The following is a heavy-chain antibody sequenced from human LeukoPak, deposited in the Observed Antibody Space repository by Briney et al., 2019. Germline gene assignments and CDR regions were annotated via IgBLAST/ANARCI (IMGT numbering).Heavy chain of an antibody. CDR2: IRYDGSNK. CDR3: AKDLYCSGGSCYSSYMDV. J-gene: IGHJ6*03. CDR1: GFTFSSYG. Sequence: PGGSLRLSCAASGFTFSSYGMHWVRQAPGKGLEWVAFIRYDGSNKYYADSVKGRFTISRGNSKNTLYLQMNSLRAEDTAVYYCAKDLYCSGGSCYSSYMDVWGKGTTVTVSS. V-gene: IGHV3-30*02. D-gene: IGHD2-15*01.